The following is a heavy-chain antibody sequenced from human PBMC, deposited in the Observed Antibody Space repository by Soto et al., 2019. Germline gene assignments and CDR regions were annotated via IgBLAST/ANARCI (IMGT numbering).Heavy chain of an antibody. CDR2: ISYDGSNK. J-gene: IGHJ3*02. V-gene: IGHV3-30*18. D-gene: IGHD3-3*01. CDR1: GFTFSSYG. Sequence: GGSLRLSCAASGFTFSSYGMHWVRQAPGKGLEWVAVISYDGSNKYYADSVKGRFTISRDNSKNTLYLQMNSLRAEDTAVYYCAKGKAYYDFWSGLDAFDIWGQGTMVTVS. CDR3: AKGKAYYDFWSGLDAFDI.